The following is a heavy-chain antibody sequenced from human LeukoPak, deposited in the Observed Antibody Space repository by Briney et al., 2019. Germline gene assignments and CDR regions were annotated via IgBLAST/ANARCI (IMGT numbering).Heavy chain of an antibody. CDR2: NDRPAKSYAT. CDR1: GFTLSDSA. CDR3: TRDRGTYNWLDP. Sequence: GGSLRLSCAASGFTLSDSAIHWVRQAFGKGLEWVGLNDRPAKSYATAYGASVGGRFTISRDDSKNTAYLQMDSLKTEDTALYYCTRDRGTYNWLDPWGQGTLVTVSS. V-gene: IGHV3-73*01. J-gene: IGHJ5*02. D-gene: IGHD1-26*01.